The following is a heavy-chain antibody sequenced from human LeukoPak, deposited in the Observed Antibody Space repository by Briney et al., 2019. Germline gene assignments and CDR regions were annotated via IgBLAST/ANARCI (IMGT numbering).Heavy chain of an antibody. CDR2: IDSTSSYI. Sequence: GGSLRLSCAASGFTSSNYAMNWVRQAPGKGLEWVSSIDSTSSYIFYADSLKGRFTIPRDNAKKSLYLQMNSLRAEDTAVYYCARDELRGMDVWGQGTTVTVSS. D-gene: IGHD1-7*01. V-gene: IGHV3-21*01. CDR1: GFTSSNYA. CDR3: ARDELRGMDV. J-gene: IGHJ6*02.